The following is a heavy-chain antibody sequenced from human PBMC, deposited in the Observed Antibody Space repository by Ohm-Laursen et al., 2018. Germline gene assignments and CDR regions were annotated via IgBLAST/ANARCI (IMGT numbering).Heavy chain of an antibody. D-gene: IGHD3-10*01. V-gene: IGHV4-59*08. CDR1: GASISSYY. CDR3: ARVRGDI. Sequence: TLSLTCTVSGASISSYYWTWIRQPPGKGLEWIGYIYYSGSTNYNPSLKSRVTISVDTSKNQFSLRLTSVTAADTAVYYCARVRGDIWGQGTLVTVSS. CDR2: IYYSGST. J-gene: IGHJ4*02.